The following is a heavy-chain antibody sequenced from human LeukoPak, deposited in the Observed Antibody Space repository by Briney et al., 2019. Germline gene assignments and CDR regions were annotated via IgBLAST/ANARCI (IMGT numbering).Heavy chain of an antibody. Sequence: SETLSLTCTVSGGSISSYYWSWIRQPPGKGLEWIGYIYYSGSTNYNPSLKSRVTISVDTSKNQFSLKLSSVTAADTAVYYCAREGRVVLHSQKYSSSSQNYYYYYYMDVWGKGTTVTVSS. CDR2: IYYSGST. V-gene: IGHV4-59*01. D-gene: IGHD6-6*01. CDR1: GGSISSYY. J-gene: IGHJ6*03. CDR3: AREGRVVLHSQKYSSSSQNYYYYYYMDV.